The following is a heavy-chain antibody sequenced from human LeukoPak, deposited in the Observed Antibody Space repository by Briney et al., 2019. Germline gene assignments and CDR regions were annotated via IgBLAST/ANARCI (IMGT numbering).Heavy chain of an antibody. CDR1: GFTFSSYS. CDR3: ATVGHDSVDY. V-gene: IGHV3-48*01. J-gene: IGHJ4*02. Sequence: GGSLRLSCAASGFTFSSYSMNWVRQAPGKGLEWVSYISSSSSTIYYADSVKGRFTISRDNAKNSLYLQMNSLRAEDTAVYYCATVGHDSVDYWGQGTLVTVSS. CDR2: ISSSSSTI. D-gene: IGHD3-22*01.